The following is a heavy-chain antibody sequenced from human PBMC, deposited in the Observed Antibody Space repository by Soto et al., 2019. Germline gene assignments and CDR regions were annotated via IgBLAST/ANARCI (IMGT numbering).Heavy chain of an antibody. V-gene: IGHV1-2*04. CDR2: INPNSGGT. CDR1: GYTFTGYY. CDR3: ARAGGTVVPYYFDY. J-gene: IGHJ4*02. Sequence: ASVKVSCKASGYTFTGYYMHWVRQAPGQGLEWMGWINPNSGGTNYAQKFQGWVTMTRDTSISTAYMELSRLRSDDTAVYYCARAGGTVVPYYFDYWGQGTLVTVSS. D-gene: IGHD2-15*01.